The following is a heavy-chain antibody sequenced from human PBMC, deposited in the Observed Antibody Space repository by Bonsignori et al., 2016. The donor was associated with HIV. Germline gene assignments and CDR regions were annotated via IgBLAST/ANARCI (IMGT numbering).Heavy chain of an antibody. V-gene: IGHV3-30*04. CDR2: ISSDGSTI. J-gene: IGHJ4*02. CDR3: ARAYDFWSGHSDF. Sequence: GGSLRLSCAASGFDFSGYDMYWVRQAPGKGLEWVAVISSDGSTIYYADSVKGRFTISRHNSKATLYLEMNNVRSEDTASYYCARAYDFWSGHSDFWGQGTLVTVSS. CDR1: GFDFSGYD. D-gene: IGHD3-3*01.